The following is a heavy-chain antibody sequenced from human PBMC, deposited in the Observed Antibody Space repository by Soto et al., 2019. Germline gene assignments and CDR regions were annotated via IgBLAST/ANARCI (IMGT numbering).Heavy chain of an antibody. CDR1: GGSFSGGSYY. V-gene: IGHV4-30-4*01. D-gene: IGHD3-22*01. CDR3: ARVGPWVPYYYDSSPYTFENWFDP. J-gene: IGHJ5*02. Sequence: SETLSLTCTVSGGSFSGGSYYWSWSRQRPGQGLEWIGYISYSGSTYYNPSLKSRLTISIDMTNNHVSLILNSVTAADTAVYYCARVGPWVPYYYDSSPYTFENWFDPWGQGTLVTVSS. CDR2: ISYSGST.